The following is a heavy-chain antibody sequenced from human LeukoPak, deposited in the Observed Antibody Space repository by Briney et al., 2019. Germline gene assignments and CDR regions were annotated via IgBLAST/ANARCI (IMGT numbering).Heavy chain of an antibody. CDR2: INHSGST. CDR1: GGSISSYY. V-gene: IGHV4-34*01. CDR3: ARGPTTVTTEDVGDY. D-gene: IGHD4-17*01. Sequence: SETLSLTCTVSGGSISSYYWSWIRQPPGKGLEWIGEINHSGSTNYNPSLKSRVTISVDTSKNQFSLKLSSVTAADTAVYYCARGPTTVTTEDVGDYWGQGTLVTVSS. J-gene: IGHJ4*02.